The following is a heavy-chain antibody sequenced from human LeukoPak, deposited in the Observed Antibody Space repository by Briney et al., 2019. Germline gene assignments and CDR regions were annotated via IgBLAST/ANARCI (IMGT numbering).Heavy chain of an antibody. V-gene: IGHV1-69*01. CDR3: ARDQESTVPKWADELYYYGMDV. J-gene: IGHJ6*02. CDR2: IIPTFGTA. D-gene: IGHD1-26*01. CDR1: GGTFSSYA. Sequence: SVKVSCKASGGTFSSYAISWVRQAPGQGLEWVGGIIPTFGTANYAQKFQGRVTITADESTSTAYMELSSLRSEDTAVYYCARDQESTVPKWADELYYYGMDVWGQGTTVTVSS.